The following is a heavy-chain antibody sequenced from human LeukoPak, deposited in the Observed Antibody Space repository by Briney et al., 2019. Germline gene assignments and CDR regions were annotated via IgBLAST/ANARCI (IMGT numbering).Heavy chain of an antibody. CDR1: GGSISSYY. V-gene: IGHV4-59*01. J-gene: IGHJ5*02. D-gene: IGHD6-19*01. Sequence: PSETLSLTCTVSGGSISSYYWSWIRQPPGKGLEWIGYISYSGRTNYNPSLKRRVTISVDTSKKQISLKLSSVTAADTAVYYCATAVKGWFDPWGQGTLVTVSS. CDR3: ATAVKGWFDP. CDR2: ISYSGRT.